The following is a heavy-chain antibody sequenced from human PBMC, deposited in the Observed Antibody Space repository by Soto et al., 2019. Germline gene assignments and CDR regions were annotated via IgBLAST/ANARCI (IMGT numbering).Heavy chain of an antibody. V-gene: IGHV3-23*01. CDR2: IDGSGGDK. Sequence: VQLLESGGGLVQPGGSLRFSCAASGFTFSSYAMGWVRQAPGKGLEWVSGIDGSGGDKSFADSVKGRFTISRDNSKNMLYLHMYGLRAEDTARYYCAKEIVAAAYAETSPFDFWGQGTLVTVSS. J-gene: IGHJ4*02. CDR3: AKEIVAAAYAETSPFDF. D-gene: IGHD2-15*01. CDR1: GFTFSSYA.